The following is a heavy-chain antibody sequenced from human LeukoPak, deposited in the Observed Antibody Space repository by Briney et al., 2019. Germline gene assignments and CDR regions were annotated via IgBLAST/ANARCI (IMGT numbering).Heavy chain of an antibody. V-gene: IGHV3-30*04. D-gene: IGHD6-6*01. J-gene: IGHJ4*02. Sequence: GRSLRLSCAASGFTFSSYAMHWVRRAPGKGLEWVAVISYDGSSKYYADSVKGRFTISRDNSKNTLYLQMNSLRAEDTAVYYCARVTSPYYFDYWGQGTLVTVSS. CDR2: ISYDGSSK. CDR1: GFTFSSYA. CDR3: ARVTSPYYFDY.